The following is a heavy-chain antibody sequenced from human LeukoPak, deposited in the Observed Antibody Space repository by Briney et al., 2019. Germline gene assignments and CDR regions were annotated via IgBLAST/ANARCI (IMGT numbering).Heavy chain of an antibody. CDR1: GFTFSSYA. J-gene: IGHJ4*02. Sequence: PGGSLRLSCAASGFTFSSYAMHWVRQAPGKGLEWVAVISYDGSNKYYADSVRGRFTISRDNAKNSLYLQMNSLRAEDTAVYYCARMSMGAVAGTGGFYWGQGTLVTVSS. CDR2: ISYDGSNK. CDR3: ARMSMGAVAGTGGFY. V-gene: IGHV3-30-3*01. D-gene: IGHD6-19*01.